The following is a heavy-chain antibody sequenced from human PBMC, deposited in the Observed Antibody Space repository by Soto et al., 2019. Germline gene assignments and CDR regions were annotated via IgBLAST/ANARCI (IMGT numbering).Heavy chain of an antibody. CDR1: NDSISPDY. J-gene: IGHJ4*02. D-gene: IGHD3-10*01. V-gene: IGHV4-59*08. CDR2: IHYSGST. CDR3: ARHFSPLQSGSNSFDF. Sequence: SETLSLTCTVSNDSISPDYWSWIRQPPGKGLEWIGFIHYSGSTTYNPSLKSRVTISVATSKNQFSLKLTSVTAADTAIYYCARHFSPLQSGSNSFDFWGQGTLVTVSS.